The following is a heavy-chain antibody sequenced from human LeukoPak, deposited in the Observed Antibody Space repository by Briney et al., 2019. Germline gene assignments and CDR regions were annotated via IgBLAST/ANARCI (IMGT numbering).Heavy chain of an antibody. Sequence: GGSLRLSCAASGFTFNTYTLNWVRQAPGKGLEWVSSISSRSNNINYADSVKGRFTISRDNAMNSVHLQMNSLRVEDTAVYYCARGYQRPDYWGQGTLITVSS. J-gene: IGHJ4*02. CDR1: GFTFNTYT. CDR2: ISSRSNNI. D-gene: IGHD2-2*01. CDR3: ARGYQRPDY. V-gene: IGHV3-21*01.